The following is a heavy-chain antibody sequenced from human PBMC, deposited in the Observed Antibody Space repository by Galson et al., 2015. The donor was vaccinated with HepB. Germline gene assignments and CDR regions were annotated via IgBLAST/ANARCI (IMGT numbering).Heavy chain of an antibody. D-gene: IGHD5-12*01. CDR3: ATGPVDRYGLDH. J-gene: IGHJ4*02. CDR2: FDPEDGET. Sequence: CKVSGYTLTELSMHWVRQAPGKGLEWMGGFDPEDGETIYAQKLQGRVTMTEDTSTDTAYMELSSLRSEDTALYYCATGPVDRYGLDHWGQGTLVTVSS. V-gene: IGHV1-24*01. CDR1: GYTLTELS.